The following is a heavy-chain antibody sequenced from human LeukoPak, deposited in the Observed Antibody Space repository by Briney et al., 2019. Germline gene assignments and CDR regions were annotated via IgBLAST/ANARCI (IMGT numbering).Heavy chain of an antibody. J-gene: IGHJ5*02. D-gene: IGHD3-22*01. Sequence: ASVKVSCKASGYTFTSYGISWVRQAPGQGLEWMGWISAYNGNTNYAQKLQGRVAMTTDTSTSTAYMELRSLRSDDTAVYYCARDPSGYYDSSGYYPNWFDPWGQGTLVTVSS. CDR2: ISAYNGNT. CDR1: GYTFTSYG. V-gene: IGHV1-18*01. CDR3: ARDPSGYYDSSGYYPNWFDP.